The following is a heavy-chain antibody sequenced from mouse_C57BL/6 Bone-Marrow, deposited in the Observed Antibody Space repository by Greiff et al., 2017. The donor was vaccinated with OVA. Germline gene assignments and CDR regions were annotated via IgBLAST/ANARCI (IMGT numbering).Heavy chain of an antibody. Sequence: VQLQQSGPELVKPGASVKISCKASGYTFTDYYMNWVKQSHGKSLEWIGDINPNNGGTSYNQKFKGKATLTVDKSSSTAYMELRSLTSEDSAVYYCARSGNWDGYWGQGTTLTVSS. CDR3: ARSGNWDGY. CDR1: GYTFTDYY. V-gene: IGHV1-26*01. D-gene: IGHD4-1*01. CDR2: INPNNGGT. J-gene: IGHJ2*01.